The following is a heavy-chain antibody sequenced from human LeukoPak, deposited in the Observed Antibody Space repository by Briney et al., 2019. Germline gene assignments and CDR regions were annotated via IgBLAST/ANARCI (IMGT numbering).Heavy chain of an antibody. CDR1: GYIFTRYG. Sequence: ASVKVSCKASGYIFTRYGISWVRQAPGQGLEWMGWISAHYGNTNYAQKFQDRVTMTTGTSTNTAYMELRSLRPDDTAVYYCARDFFHGHCSGLSCFLLDYWGQGSLVTVSS. V-gene: IGHV1-18*04. CDR2: ISAHYGNT. CDR3: ARDFFHGHCSGLSCFLLDY. J-gene: IGHJ4*02. D-gene: IGHD2-15*01.